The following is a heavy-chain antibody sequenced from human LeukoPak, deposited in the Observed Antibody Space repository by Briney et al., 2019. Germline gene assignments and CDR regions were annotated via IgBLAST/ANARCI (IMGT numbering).Heavy chain of an antibody. CDR2: IYTSGST. CDR1: GGSISSYY. V-gene: IGHV4-4*07. D-gene: IGHD3-16*01. Sequence: SETLSLTCTVSGGSISSYYWSWIRQPAGKGLEWIGRIYTSGSTNYNTSLKSRVTMSVDTSKNQFSLKLSSVTAAHTAVYYCAEDYDYVWGSPNAFDIGGQGTMVTVS. J-gene: IGHJ3*02. CDR3: AEDYDYVWGSPNAFDI.